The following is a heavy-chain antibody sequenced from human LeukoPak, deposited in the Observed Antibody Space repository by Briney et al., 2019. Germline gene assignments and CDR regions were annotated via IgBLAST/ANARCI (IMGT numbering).Heavy chain of an antibody. CDR2: INTAGSST. J-gene: IGHJ3*02. V-gene: IGHV3-74*01. D-gene: IGHD3-10*01. CDR3: TREGTNDAFDI. Sequence: GGSLRLSCAASGFTFSSYWMHWVRQAPGKGLVWVSRINTAGSSTDYADSVKGRFTISRDNAKNTLYLQMNNLRAEDTAVYYCTREGTNDAFDIWGQGTVVIVSS. CDR1: GFTFSSYW.